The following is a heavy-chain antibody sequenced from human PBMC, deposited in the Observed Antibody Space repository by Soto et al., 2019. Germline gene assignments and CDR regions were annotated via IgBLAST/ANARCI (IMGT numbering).Heavy chain of an antibody. CDR2: VSASGLNT. D-gene: IGHD1-1*01. Sequence: EVQVLESGGKLVQPGGSLTLSCAASGFTFSTYAMAWVRQAPGKGLEWVSGVSASGLNTDYADPVKGRFYISRDNFKNTVSLHMNSLRSEDTALYYCAKARPLRTSGYFFDWWGQGTPVTVSS. J-gene: IGHJ4*02. V-gene: IGHV3-23*01. CDR3: AKARPLRTSGYFFDW. CDR1: GFTFSTYA.